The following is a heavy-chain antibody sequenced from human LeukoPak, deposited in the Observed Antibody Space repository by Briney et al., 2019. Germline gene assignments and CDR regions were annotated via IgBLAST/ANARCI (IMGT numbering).Heavy chain of an antibody. CDR3: ARARGSTSCPDY. V-gene: IGHV3-21*01. Sequence: GGSLRLSCAASGFTFSSYSMNWVRQAPGKGLEWVSSISSSSSYIYYADSVKGRFTISRDNAKNSLYLQMNSLRAEDTAVYYCARARGSTSCPDYWGQGTLVTVSS. D-gene: IGHD2-2*01. CDR1: GFTFSSYS. J-gene: IGHJ4*02. CDR2: ISSSSSYI.